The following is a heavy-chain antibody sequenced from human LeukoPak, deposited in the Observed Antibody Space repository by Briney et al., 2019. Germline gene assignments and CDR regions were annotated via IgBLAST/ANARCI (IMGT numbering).Heavy chain of an antibody. Sequence: GASVKVSCKASGSTFTNYDINRVRQAPGQGLEWMGWINPNSGGTNYAQKFQGRVTMTRDTSISTAYMELSRLRSDDTAVYYCARSDCGAPPPCGSFDIWGQGTMVTVSS. CDR1: GSTFTNYD. CDR3: ARSDCGAPPPCGSFDI. CDR2: INPNSGGT. D-gene: IGHD4/OR15-4a*01. J-gene: IGHJ3*02. V-gene: IGHV1-2*02.